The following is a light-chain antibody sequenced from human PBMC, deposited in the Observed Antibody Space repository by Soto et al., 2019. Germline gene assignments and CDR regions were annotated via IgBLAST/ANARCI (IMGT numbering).Light chain of an antibody. CDR1: QSVGSN. CDR3: QHYNNWPLT. CDR2: GAS. V-gene: IGKV3-15*01. J-gene: IGKJ5*01. Sequence: EIVMTQSPVTLSVSPGERATLSCRASQSVGSNLAWYQQKPGQAPRLLIFGASTRASGIPARFSGSGSGTEFTLNIASLQSEDFAVYSGQHYNNWPLTFGQGTRLEIK.